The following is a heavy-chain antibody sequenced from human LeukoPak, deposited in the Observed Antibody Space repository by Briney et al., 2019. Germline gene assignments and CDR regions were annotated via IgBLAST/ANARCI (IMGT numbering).Heavy chain of an antibody. V-gene: IGHV3-30*02. J-gene: IGHJ6*03. D-gene: IGHD3-22*01. CDR2: IRYDGSNK. CDR1: GFTFSSYG. CDR3: AKDVYSSGYYYYMDV. Sequence: GGSLRLSCAASGFTFSSYGMHWVRQAPGKGLEWVAFIRYDGSNKYYADSVKGRFTISRDNSKNTLYLQMNSLRAEDTAVYYCAKDVYSSGYYYYMDVWGKGTTVTVSS.